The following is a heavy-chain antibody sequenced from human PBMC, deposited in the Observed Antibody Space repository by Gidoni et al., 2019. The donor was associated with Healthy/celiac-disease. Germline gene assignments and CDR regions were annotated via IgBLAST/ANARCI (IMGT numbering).Heavy chain of an antibody. D-gene: IGHD1-26*01. J-gene: IGHJ4*02. V-gene: IGHV4-59*01. Sequence: QVQLQESGPGLVKPSETLSLTCTVSGGSISSYYWSWIRQPPGKGLEWIGYIYYSGSTNSNPSLKSRVTISVDTSKNQFSLKLSSVTAADTAVYYCARFRWELRDGLFDYWGQGTLVTVSS. CDR1: GGSISSYY. CDR3: ARFRWELRDGLFDY. CDR2: IYYSGST.